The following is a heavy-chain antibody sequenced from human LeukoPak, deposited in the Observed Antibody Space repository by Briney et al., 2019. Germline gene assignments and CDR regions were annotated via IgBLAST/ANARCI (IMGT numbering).Heavy chain of an antibody. CDR2: INHSGST. CDR1: GGSFSGYY. V-gene: IGHV4-34*01. Sequence: SETLSLTCAVYGGSFSGYYWSWIRQPPGKGLQWIGEINHSGSTNYNPSLKSRVTISVDTSKNQFSLKLSSVTAADTAVYYCARGRIAARPNVDYWGQGTLVTVSS. J-gene: IGHJ4*02. D-gene: IGHD6-6*01. CDR3: ARGRIAARPNVDY.